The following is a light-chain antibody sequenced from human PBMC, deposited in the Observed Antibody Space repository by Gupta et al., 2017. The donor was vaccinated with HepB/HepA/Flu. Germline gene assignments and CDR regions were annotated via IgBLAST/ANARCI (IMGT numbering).Light chain of an antibody. Sequence: QSALTQPRSVSGSPGRSVTISCTGTSSDVGGHNYVSWYQQHPGKAPKLMIYDVSKRPSGVPDRFSGSKSGNSASLTISGLQAEDEADYFCCSYAGSYTFGVFGGGTKLTVL. CDR3: CSYAGSYTFGV. CDR1: SSDVGGHNY. V-gene: IGLV2-11*01. CDR2: DVS. J-gene: IGLJ2*01.